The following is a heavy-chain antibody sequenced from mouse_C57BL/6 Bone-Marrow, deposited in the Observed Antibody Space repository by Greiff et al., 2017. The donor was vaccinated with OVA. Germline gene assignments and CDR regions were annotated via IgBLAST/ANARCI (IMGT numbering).Heavy chain of an antibody. CDR3: ARRGDYGLAWFAY. Sequence: QVQLQQSGAELARPGASVKLSCKASGYTFTSYGISWVKQRTGQGLEWIGEIYPRSGNTYYNEKFKGKATLTADKSSSTAYMELRSLTSEDSAVYFCARRGDYGLAWFAYWGQGTLVTVSA. CDR2: IYPRSGNT. J-gene: IGHJ3*01. D-gene: IGHD2-2*01. CDR1: GYTFTSYG. V-gene: IGHV1-81*01.